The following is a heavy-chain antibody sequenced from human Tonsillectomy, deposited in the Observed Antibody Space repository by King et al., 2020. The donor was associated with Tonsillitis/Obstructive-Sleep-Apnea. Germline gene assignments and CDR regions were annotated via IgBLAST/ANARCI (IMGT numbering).Heavy chain of an antibody. CDR3: AKDADIVVVPAAMPEGYFDY. D-gene: IGHD2-2*01. V-gene: IGHV3-23*04. J-gene: IGHJ4*02. CDR1: GFTFSSYA. CDR2: ISGSGGST. Sequence: QLVQSGGGLVQPGGSLRLSCAASGFTFSSYAMSWVRQAPGKGLEWVSAISGSGGSTYYADSVKGRFTISRDKSKNTLYLQMNSLRAEDTAVYYCAKDADIVVVPAAMPEGYFDYWGQGTLVTVSS.